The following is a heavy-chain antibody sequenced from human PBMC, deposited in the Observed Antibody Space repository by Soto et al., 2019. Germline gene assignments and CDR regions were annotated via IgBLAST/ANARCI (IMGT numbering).Heavy chain of an antibody. D-gene: IGHD6-13*01. Sequence: SETLSLTCAVYGGSFSGYYWSGIRQPPGKGLEWIGEINHSGSTNYNPSLKSRVTISVDTSKNQFSLKLSSVTAADTAVYYCARESGSSRGDYYYGMDVWGQGTTVTVSS. CDR1: GGSFSGYY. V-gene: IGHV4-34*01. CDR3: ARESGSSRGDYYYGMDV. CDR2: INHSGST. J-gene: IGHJ6*02.